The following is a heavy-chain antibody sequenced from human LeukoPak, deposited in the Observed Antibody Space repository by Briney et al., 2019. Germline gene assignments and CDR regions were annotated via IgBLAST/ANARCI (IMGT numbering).Heavy chain of an antibody. CDR2: ISWNSGSI. CDR3: AKDIRVVAATGAAFDI. V-gene: IGHV3-9*01. D-gene: IGHD2-15*01. J-gene: IGHJ3*02. Sequence: GGSLRLSCAASGFTFDDYAMHWVRQAPGKGLEWVSGISWNSGSIGYADSVKGRFTISRDNAKNFLYLQMNSLRAEDTALYYCAKDIRVVAATGAAFDIWGQGTMVTVSS. CDR1: GFTFDDYA.